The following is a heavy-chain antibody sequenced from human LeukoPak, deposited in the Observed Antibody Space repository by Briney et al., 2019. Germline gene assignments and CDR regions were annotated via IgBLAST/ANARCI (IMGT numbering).Heavy chain of an antibody. Sequence: GGSLRLSCAASGFTVSSNYMSWVRQAPGKGLEWVSVIYSGGSTYYADSVTGRFTISRDNSKNTLYLQMNSLRAEDTAVYYCARDGLQDDYDAFDIWGQGTMVTVSS. J-gene: IGHJ3*02. CDR3: ARDGLQDDYDAFDI. CDR1: GFTVSSNY. D-gene: IGHD5-24*01. CDR2: IYSGGST. V-gene: IGHV3-66*02.